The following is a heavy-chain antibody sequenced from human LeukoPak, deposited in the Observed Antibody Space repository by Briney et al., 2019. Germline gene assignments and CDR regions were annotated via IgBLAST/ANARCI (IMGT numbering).Heavy chain of an antibody. V-gene: IGHV1-2*02. CDR1: GYSSTGHY. Sequence: GASVKVSCKASGYSSTGHYMHWVRQAPGQGLEWMGWIDPKNDDTNIAQKFRGRVTMTRDTSNNTVYMDLSALISDDTAVYYCARDRATSSDRFGRDDFDYWGQGTLVTVSS. D-gene: IGHD3-10*01. CDR3: ARDRATSSDRFGRDDFDY. J-gene: IGHJ4*02. CDR2: IDPKNDDT.